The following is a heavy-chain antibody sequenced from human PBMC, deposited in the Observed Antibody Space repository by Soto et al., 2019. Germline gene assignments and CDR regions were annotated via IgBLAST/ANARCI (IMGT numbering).Heavy chain of an antibody. CDR3: VRELTVTTWWGFYT. D-gene: IGHD4-4*01. V-gene: IGHV4-4*02. CDR1: GASISSTNW. J-gene: IGHJ5*02. Sequence: SETLSLTYAVSGASISSTNWWSWVRQPPGRGLEWIAEIFHTGSANHNPSLGSRVTISVDKSKNQFSLKLSSVTAADTAVYYCVRELTVTTWWGFYTWGRGTLVTVSS. CDR2: IFHTGSA.